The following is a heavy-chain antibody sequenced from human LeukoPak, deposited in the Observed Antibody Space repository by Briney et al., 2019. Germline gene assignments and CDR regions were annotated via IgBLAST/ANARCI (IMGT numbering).Heavy chain of an antibody. V-gene: IGHV3-74*01. CDR2: IKSDGKT. Sequence: PGGSLRLSCAASGFTFSSYWMHWVRHAPGKGLVWVSRIKSDGKTNYADSVKGRFTISRDNAKNTVYLQMNSLRAEDTGVYYCARAPSEIGGYYPEYFRHWGQGTLVTVSS. D-gene: IGHD3-22*01. CDR1: GFTFSSYW. CDR3: ARAPSEIGGYYPEYFRH. J-gene: IGHJ1*01.